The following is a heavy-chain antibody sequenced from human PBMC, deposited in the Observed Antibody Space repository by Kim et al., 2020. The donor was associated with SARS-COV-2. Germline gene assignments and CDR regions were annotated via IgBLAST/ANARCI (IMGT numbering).Heavy chain of an antibody. D-gene: IGHD6-13*01. CDR1: GFTFSTYW. J-gene: IGHJ4*02. Sequence: GGSLRLSCIVSGFTFSTYWMHWVRQTPGKGLVWVSRMDPDGSTINYADSVKGRFTISRDNAKNTLYLQMTSLRAEDTALYYCVRGTIAPAGTDYWGQGTLVTVSS. CDR3: VRGTIAPAGTDY. V-gene: IGHV3-74*01. CDR2: MDPDGSTI.